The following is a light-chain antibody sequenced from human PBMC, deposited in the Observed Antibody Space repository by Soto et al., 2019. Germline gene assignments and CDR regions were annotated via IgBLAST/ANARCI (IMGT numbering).Light chain of an antibody. CDR3: KQRSNRGGFT. Sequence: ETVLTQSPATLSFFPGERATLSCRASQSVGSYFAWYQQKSGQAPRLLLYDTSNRATGIPARFSGSGSGTAFTLTISSLEPEDFAVYFCKQRSNRGGFTFGPGNKVDIX. CDR2: DTS. V-gene: IGKV3-11*01. J-gene: IGKJ3*01. CDR1: QSVGSY.